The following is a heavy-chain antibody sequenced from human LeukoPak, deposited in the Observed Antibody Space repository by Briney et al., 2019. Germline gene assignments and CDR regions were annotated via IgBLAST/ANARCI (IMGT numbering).Heavy chain of an antibody. V-gene: IGHV4-59*01. CDR3: ARDSGSYYAYFDY. CDR2: IYYSGST. CDR1: GGSISSYY. D-gene: IGHD1-26*01. Sequence: PSETLSLTCTVSGGSISSYYWSWTRQPPGKGLEWIGYIYYSGSTNYNPSLKSRVTISVDTSKNQFSLKLSSVTAADTAVYYCARDSGSYYAYFDYWGQGTLVTVSS. J-gene: IGHJ4*02.